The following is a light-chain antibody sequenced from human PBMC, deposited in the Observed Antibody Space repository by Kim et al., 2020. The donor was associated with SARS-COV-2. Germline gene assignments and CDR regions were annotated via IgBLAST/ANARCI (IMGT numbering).Light chain of an antibody. CDR3: QTWGTGIRV. V-gene: IGLV4-69*01. CDR1: SGHSSYA. Sequence: QLVLTQSPSASASLGASVKLTCTLSSGHSSYAIAWHQQQPEKGPRYLMKLNSDGSHSKGDGIPDRFSGSSSGAERYLTISSLQSEDEADYYCQTWGTGIRVFGGGTQPTVL. CDR2: LNSDGSH. J-gene: IGLJ3*02.